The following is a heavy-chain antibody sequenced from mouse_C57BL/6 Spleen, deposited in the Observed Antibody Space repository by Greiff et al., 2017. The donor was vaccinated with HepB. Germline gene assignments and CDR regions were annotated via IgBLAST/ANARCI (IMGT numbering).Heavy chain of an antibody. J-gene: IGHJ2*01. CDR1: GYTFTSYW. D-gene: IGHD2-1*01. CDR2: IHPNSGST. Sequence: VQLQQPGAELVKPGASVKLSCKASGYTFTSYWMHWVKQRPGQGLEWIGMIHPNSGSTNYNEKFKSKATLTVDKSSSTAYMQLSSLTSEDSAVYYCARGGIIYYGNYADYWGQGTTLTVSS. V-gene: IGHV1-64*01. CDR3: ARGGIIYYGNYADY.